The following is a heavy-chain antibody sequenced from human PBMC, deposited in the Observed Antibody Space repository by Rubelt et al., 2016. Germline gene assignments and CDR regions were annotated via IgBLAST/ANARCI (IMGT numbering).Heavy chain of an antibody. J-gene: IGHJ4*02. CDR3: ARDGVTAMAPIDY. D-gene: IGHD5-18*01. CDR2: WYDGSNK. Sequence: WYDGSNKYYADSVKGRFTISRDNAKNSLYLQMNSLRAEDTAVYYCARDGVTAMAPIDYWGQGTLVTVSS. V-gene: IGHV3-33*01.